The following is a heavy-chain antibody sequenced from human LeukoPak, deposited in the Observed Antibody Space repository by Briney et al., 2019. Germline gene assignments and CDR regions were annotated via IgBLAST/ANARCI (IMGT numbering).Heavy chain of an antibody. CDR3: ARDFRFHDDY. CDR2: ISNDGSNK. CDR1: GFTFSRYA. V-gene: IGHV3-30*04. J-gene: IGHJ4*02. Sequence: PGGSLRLSCAASGFTFSRYAVHWVRQAPGMGLAWVAVISNDGSNKYYSESVKGRFTISRDNAKNSVYLQMNSLRVEDTAVYYCARDFRFHDDYWGQGTLVTVSS.